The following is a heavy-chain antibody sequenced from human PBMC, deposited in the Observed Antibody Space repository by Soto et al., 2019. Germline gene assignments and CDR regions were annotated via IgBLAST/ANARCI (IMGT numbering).Heavy chain of an antibody. J-gene: IGHJ6*02. CDR3: ARESTVVGDGGVDGMDV. D-gene: IGHD2-15*01. Sequence: QVQLQESGPGLVKPSGTLSLTCVVSGGSISTKNWWAWVRQPPGKGLEWIGEIYHSGSINYNPSFTRRLTISVDKSKNQFSLKLTSVTAADTALYYCARESTVVGDGGVDGMDVWGQGTTVTVSS. CDR2: IYHSGSI. CDR1: GGSISTKNW. V-gene: IGHV4-4*02.